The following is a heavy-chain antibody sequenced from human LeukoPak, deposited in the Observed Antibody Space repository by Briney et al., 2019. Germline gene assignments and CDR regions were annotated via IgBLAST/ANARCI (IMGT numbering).Heavy chain of an antibody. CDR3: ASTSGWYYYYGMDV. V-gene: IGHV1-8*01. J-gene: IGHJ6*02. Sequence: ASVKVSCKASGYTLTSYDINWVRQATGQGLEWMGWMNPNSGNTGYAQKFQGRVAMTRNTSISTAYMELSSLRSEDTAVYYCASTSGWYYYYGMDVWGQGTTVTVSS. CDR2: MNPNSGNT. CDR1: GYTLTSYD. D-gene: IGHD6-19*01.